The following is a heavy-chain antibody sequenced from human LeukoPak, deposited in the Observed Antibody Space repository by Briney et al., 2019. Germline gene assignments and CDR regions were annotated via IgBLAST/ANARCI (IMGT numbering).Heavy chain of an antibody. V-gene: IGHV4-61*09. J-gene: IGHJ3*02. CDR2: IYTSGST. CDR3: ARGSRAYCGGDCYSYAFDI. CDR1: GYSISSGYY. Sequence: ASETLSLTCTVSGYSISSGYYWGWIRQPAGKGLELIGHIYTSGSTHYNPSLTSRVTISVDTSKNQFSLNLSSVTAADTAVYYCARGSRAYCGGDCYSYAFDIWGQGTMVTVSS. D-gene: IGHD2-21*02.